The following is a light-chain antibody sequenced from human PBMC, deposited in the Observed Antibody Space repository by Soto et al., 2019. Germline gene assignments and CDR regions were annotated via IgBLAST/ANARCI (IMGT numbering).Light chain of an antibody. V-gene: IGKV3-20*01. CDR2: STS. J-gene: IGKJ2*01. Sequence: EIVLTQSPGTLSLSPGERATLSCRASQSVSSSYLDWYQQKPGQAPRHLIYSTSSGATGIPDRFSGSGSGTNFTLTISRLEPEDFAVYYCQQYGSSHTFGKGTKLEIK. CDR3: QQYGSSHT. CDR1: QSVSSSY.